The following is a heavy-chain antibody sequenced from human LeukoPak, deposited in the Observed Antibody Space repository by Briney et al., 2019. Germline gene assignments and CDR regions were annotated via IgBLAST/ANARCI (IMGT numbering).Heavy chain of an antibody. D-gene: IGHD3-22*01. CDR2: IHTSGST. CDR1: GGSISSFY. Sequence: SETLSLTCIVSGGSISSFYWSWIRQPAGKGLEWIGRIHTSGSTNYSPSLKSRVTMSVDTSKNQFSLKLSSVTAADTAVYYCARDRYYYDSSGYYRLDYWGQGTLVTVSS. CDR3: ARDRYYYDSSGYYRLDY. J-gene: IGHJ4*02. V-gene: IGHV4-4*07.